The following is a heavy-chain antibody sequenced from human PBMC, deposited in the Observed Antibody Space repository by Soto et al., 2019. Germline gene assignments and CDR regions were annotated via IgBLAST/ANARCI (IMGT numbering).Heavy chain of an antibody. J-gene: IGHJ6*04. D-gene: IGHD2-2*02. Sequence: QITLKESRPTLVNPTQTLTLTCSFSGFSLYSRGVGVGWVRQPPGKDLEWLALLYWDNTRRYSPSLKNSLTIAKGTSENQVALTKTNIEPEDTGTYYCARYTADTYFDVWGKGTTVTVSP. CDR3: ARYTADTYFDV. CDR2: LYWDNTR. V-gene: IGHV2-5*02. CDR1: GFSLYSRGVG.